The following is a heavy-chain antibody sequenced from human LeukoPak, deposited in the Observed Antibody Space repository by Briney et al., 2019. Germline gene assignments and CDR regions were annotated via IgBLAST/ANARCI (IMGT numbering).Heavy chain of an antibody. J-gene: IGHJ4*02. Sequence: GGSLRLSCAVSGFTFSNFAMSWVGQAPGRGREWISTISGGAGSTHYADSVKGRFTISTDNSKNTLYLQMNGLRAEDTAVYYCAKDPDYYGSESYLNYWGQGTLVTVSS. D-gene: IGHD3-10*01. CDR3: AKDPDYYGSESYLNY. CDR2: ISGGAGST. CDR1: GFTFSNFA. V-gene: IGHV3-23*01.